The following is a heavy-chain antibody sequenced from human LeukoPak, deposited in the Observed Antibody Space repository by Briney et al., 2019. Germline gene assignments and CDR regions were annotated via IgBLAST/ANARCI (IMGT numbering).Heavy chain of an antibody. J-gene: IGHJ4*02. D-gene: IGHD3-22*01. Sequence: SETLSLTRTVSGGSVSRYYWSWIRQSAGKGLEWIGRIYNSGSTTYNPSLKSRVTMSIDTSKNQFSLKLTSVIVADTALYYCAREKPFYDSSGYYYPIAFDYWGQGTLVTVSS. CDR3: AREKPFYDSSGYYYPIAFDY. CDR1: GGSVSRYY. CDR2: IYNSGST. V-gene: IGHV4-4*07.